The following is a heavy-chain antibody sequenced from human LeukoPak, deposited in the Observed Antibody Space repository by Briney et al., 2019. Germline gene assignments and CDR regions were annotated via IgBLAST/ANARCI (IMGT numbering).Heavy chain of an antibody. CDR2: INSDGRST. Sequence: PGGSLRLSCAASGFTFSTYWMHWVRQAPGKGLAWVSRINSDGRSTRYADSVKGRFTISRDNAKNTLYLQMNSLRAEDTAVYYCAKDFQDYYGSGLLGLAYDAFDIWGQGTMVTVSS. V-gene: IGHV3-74*01. D-gene: IGHD3-10*01. CDR3: AKDFQDYYGSGLLGLAYDAFDI. CDR1: GFTFSTYW. J-gene: IGHJ3*02.